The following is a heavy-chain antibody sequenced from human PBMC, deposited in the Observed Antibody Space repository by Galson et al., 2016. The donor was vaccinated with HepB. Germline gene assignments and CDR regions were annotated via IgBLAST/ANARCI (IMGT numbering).Heavy chain of an antibody. J-gene: IGHJ4*02. CDR1: GFTFVNYV. D-gene: IGHD3-10*01. CDR3: ARSDYFGSGNFEF. V-gene: IGHV3-23*01. Sequence: SLRLSCAASGFTFVNYVMNWVRQAPGKGLEWVSLITSGDTTYYADAVKGRFTIFRDNAKSTPSLQMTRLRVEDTAVYFCARSDYFGSGNFEFWGQGSLVIVSS. CDR2: ITSGDTT.